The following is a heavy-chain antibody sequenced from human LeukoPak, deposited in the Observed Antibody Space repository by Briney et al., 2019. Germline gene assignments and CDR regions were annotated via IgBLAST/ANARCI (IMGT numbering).Heavy chain of an antibody. J-gene: IGHJ4*02. D-gene: IGHD6-13*01. CDR1: GFTFSSYA. Sequence: GGSLRLSRAASGFTFSSYAMSWVRQAPGKGLEWVSAISGSGGSTYYADSVKGRFTISRDNSKNTLYLQMNSLRAEDTAVYYCATYYSSSWYGVYWGQGTLVTVSS. V-gene: IGHV3-23*01. CDR2: ISGSGGST. CDR3: ATYYSSSWYGVY.